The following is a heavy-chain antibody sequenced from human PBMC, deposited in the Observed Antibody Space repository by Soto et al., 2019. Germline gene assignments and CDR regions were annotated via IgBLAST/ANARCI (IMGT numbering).Heavy chain of an antibody. CDR3: AKPRGRYFDWPDFDY. J-gene: IGHJ4*02. CDR1: GFTFDDYT. D-gene: IGHD3-9*01. CDR2: ISWDGGST. Sequence: GGSLRLSCAASGFTFDDYTMHWVRQAPGKGLEWVSLISWDGGSTYYADSVKGRFTISRDNSKNSLYLQMNSLRTEDTALYYCAKPRGRYFDWPDFDYWGQGTLVTVSS. V-gene: IGHV3-43*01.